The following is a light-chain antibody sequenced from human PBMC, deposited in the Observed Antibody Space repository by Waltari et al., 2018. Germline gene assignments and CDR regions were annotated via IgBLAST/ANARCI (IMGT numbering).Light chain of an antibody. J-gene: IGLJ1*01. V-gene: IGLV2-11*01. CDR3: CSYAGTYTYV. CDR1: SSDVGNYNY. Sequence: QSALTQPRSVSGSPGQSVTISCTGTSSDVGNYNYVYWYQQHPGKAPKLMISSVSQRPSWVPDRFSGSKSGNTASLTISGLQADDEADYYCCSYAGTYTYVFGTGTKVTVL. CDR2: SVS.